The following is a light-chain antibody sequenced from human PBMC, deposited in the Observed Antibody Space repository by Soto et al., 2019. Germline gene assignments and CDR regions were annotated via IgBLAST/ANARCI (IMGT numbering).Light chain of an antibody. V-gene: IGKV1-5*03. Sequence: DIQMTQSPSTLGASVGDTVTISCRASQSVSPWLAWYQQKPGKAPKLLIYKTSRLQSGVPLRFSGSGSGTDFPLKIRSLQPDDFAIYYCQQYNSSGLTFGGGTTVDIK. J-gene: IGKJ4*01. CDR3: QQYNSSGLT. CDR1: QSVSPW. CDR2: KTS.